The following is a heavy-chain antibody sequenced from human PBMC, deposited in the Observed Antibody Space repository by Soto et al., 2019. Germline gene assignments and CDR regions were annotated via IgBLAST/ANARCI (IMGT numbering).Heavy chain of an antibody. CDR3: ARVDGYTYPNDY. D-gene: IGHD5-12*01. CDR2: ITSRSDYI. CDR1: GFTFSNYG. Sequence: GGSLRLSCAASGFTFSNYGMSWVRQAPGKGLEWVSSITSRSDYIYYAGSVRGRFTISRDNAKNSLFLQMNRLRAEDTAVYYCARVDGYTYPNDYWGQGTLVTVSS. V-gene: IGHV3-21*01. J-gene: IGHJ4*02.